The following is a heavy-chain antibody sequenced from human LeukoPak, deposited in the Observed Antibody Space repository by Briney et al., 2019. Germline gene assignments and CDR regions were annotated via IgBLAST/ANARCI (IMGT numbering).Heavy chain of an antibody. CDR2: ISVSGGST. D-gene: IGHD3-22*01. Sequence: PGGSLRLSCAGSRSTFNDYAMSWVRRAPGKGLEWVSGISVSGGSTYYADSVKGRFTISRDNSKNTLYLQMNSLRAEDTAVYYCARAMTTSPEYYYYYGMDVWGQGTTVTVS. CDR3: ARAMTTSPEYYYYYGMDV. CDR1: RSTFNDYA. J-gene: IGHJ6*02. V-gene: IGHV3-23*01.